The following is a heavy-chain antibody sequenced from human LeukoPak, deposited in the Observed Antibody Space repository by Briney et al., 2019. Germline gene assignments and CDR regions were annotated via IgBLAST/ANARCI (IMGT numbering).Heavy chain of an antibody. CDR1: GFTFSSYW. V-gene: IGHV3-7*01. CDR2: IKQHGSEK. J-gene: IGHJ4*02. CDR3: ARLWPFDY. Sequence: TGGSLRLSCAGSGFTFSSYWMSWVRQAPGKGLEWVANIKQHGSEKYYVDSVKGRFTISRDDAKNSLYLKMNSLRAEDTAVYYCARLWPFDYWGQGTLVTVSS. D-gene: IGHD2-21*01.